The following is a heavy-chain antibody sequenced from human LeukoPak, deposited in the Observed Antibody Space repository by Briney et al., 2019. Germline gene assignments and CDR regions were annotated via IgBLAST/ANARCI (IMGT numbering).Heavy chain of an antibody. CDR1: GFTFSSYA. CDR2: ISYDGSNK. D-gene: IGHD6-19*01. V-gene: IGHV3-30-3*01. Sequence: GGSLRLSCAASGFTFSSYAMHWVRQAPGKGLEWVAVISYDGSNKYYADSVKGRFTIPRDNSKNTLYLQMDSLRAEDTAVYYCAREFEANWWLVLYYYGMDVWGQGTTVTVSS. J-gene: IGHJ6*02. CDR3: AREFEANWWLVLYYYGMDV.